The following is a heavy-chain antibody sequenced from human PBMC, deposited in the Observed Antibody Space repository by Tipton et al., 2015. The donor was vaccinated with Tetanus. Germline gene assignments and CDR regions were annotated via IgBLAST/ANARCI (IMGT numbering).Heavy chain of an antibody. V-gene: IGHV4-34*01. CDR3: ARGLVGATRGYYYYGMDV. Sequence: TLSLTCAVYGGSFSGYYWSWIRQPPGKGLEWIGEINHSGSTNYNPSLKSRVTISVDTSKNQFSLKLSSVTAADTAVYYCARGLVGATRGYYYYGMDVWGQGTTVTVSS. CDR2: INHSGST. J-gene: IGHJ6*02. CDR1: GGSFSGYY. D-gene: IGHD1-26*01.